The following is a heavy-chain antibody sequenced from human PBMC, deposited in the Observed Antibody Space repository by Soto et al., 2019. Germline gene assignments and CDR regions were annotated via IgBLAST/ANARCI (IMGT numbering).Heavy chain of an antibody. V-gene: IGHV6-1*01. Sequence: SQTLSLTCAISGDSVSCNSAAWNWIRQSPSRGLEWLGRTYYRSKWYNDYAVSVKSRITINPDTSKNQFSLQLNSVTPEDTAVYYCARASYDSSGYYRPKRLDPWGQGTLVTVSS. J-gene: IGHJ5*02. D-gene: IGHD3-22*01. CDR1: GDSVSCNSAA. CDR3: ARASYDSSGYYRPKRLDP. CDR2: TYYRSKWYN.